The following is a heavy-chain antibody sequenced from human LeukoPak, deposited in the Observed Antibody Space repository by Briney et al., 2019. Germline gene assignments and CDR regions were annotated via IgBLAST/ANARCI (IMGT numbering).Heavy chain of an antibody. CDR2: IYYSGST. V-gene: IGHV4-59*01. J-gene: IGHJ4*02. CDR1: GGSISSYY. CDR3: ASWGSGLDY. D-gene: IGHD7-27*01. Sequence: SETLSLICTVSGGSISSYYWSWIRQPPGKGLEWIGYIYYSGSTNYNPSLKSRVTISVDTSKNQFSLKLSSVTAADTAVYYCASWGSGLDYWGQGTLVTVSS.